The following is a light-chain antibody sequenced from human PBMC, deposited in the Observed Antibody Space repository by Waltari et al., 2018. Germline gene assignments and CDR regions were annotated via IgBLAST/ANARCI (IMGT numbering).Light chain of an antibody. CDR2: KAS. CDR1: ENVNNY. Sequence: DIQMTQSPPSLSASVGDRVTITCRASENVNNYLNWYQQRPAKAPKILIYKASTLQSGVPSRFSGSGSGTDYTLTISSLQSEDVATYYCQHNYGSPYTFGQGTKVEI. J-gene: IGKJ2*01. CDR3: QHNYGSPYT. V-gene: IGKV1-39*01.